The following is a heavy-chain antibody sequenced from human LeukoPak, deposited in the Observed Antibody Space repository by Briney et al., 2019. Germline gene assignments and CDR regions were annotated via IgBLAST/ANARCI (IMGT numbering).Heavy chain of an antibody. CDR3: AKDLAAVAGTQSVFDI. V-gene: IGHV3-30*18. CDR1: GFTFSSYG. Sequence: GRSLRLSCAASGFTFSSYGMHWVRQAPGKGLEWVAVISYDGSNKYYADSVKGRFTISRDNSKNTLYLQMNSLRAEDTAVYYCAKDLAAVAGTQSVFDIWGQGTMVTVSS. J-gene: IGHJ3*02. CDR2: ISYDGSNK. D-gene: IGHD6-19*01.